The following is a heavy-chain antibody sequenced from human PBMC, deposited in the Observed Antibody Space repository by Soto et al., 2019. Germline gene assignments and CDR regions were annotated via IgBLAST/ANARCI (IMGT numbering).Heavy chain of an antibody. CDR1: GGTFSSYA. CDR3: ARAPDPYCSSTSCYPQNAFDI. Sequence: ASVKVSCKASGGTFSSYAISWVRQAPGQGLEWMGWINPNSGGTNYAQKFQGWVTMTRDTPISTAYMELSRLRSDDTAVYYCARAPDPYCSSTSCYPQNAFDIWGKGTMVTVS. J-gene: IGHJ3*02. D-gene: IGHD2-2*01. CDR2: INPNSGGT. V-gene: IGHV1-2*04.